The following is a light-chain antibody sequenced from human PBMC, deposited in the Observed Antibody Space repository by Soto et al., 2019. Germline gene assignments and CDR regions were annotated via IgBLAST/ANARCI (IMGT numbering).Light chain of an antibody. V-gene: IGKV3-20*01. CDR2: GAS. J-gene: IGKJ4*01. CDR3: QQYGSSPLT. CDR1: QSVSSSY. Sequence: EIVLTPSPGTLSLFPGERATLSCRASQSVSSSYLAWYQQKPGQAPRLLIYGASSRATGIPDRFSGSGSGTDFTLTISRLEPEDFAVDYCQQYGSSPLTFGGGTKVEIK.